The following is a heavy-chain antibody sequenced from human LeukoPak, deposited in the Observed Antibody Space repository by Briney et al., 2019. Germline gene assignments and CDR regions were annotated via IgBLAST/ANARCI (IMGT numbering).Heavy chain of an antibody. J-gene: IGHJ4*02. D-gene: IGHD3-10*01. V-gene: IGHV4-59*01. CDR3: ARGATMVRGVITDFDY. Sequence: PSETLSFTCTVSGGSISSYYWGWIRQPPGKGLEWIEYIYYSGSNNYNPSLKSRVTISVDTSKNQFSLKLSSVSAADTAVYYCARGATMVRGVITDFDYWGQGTLVTVSS. CDR2: IYYSGSN. CDR1: GGSISSYY.